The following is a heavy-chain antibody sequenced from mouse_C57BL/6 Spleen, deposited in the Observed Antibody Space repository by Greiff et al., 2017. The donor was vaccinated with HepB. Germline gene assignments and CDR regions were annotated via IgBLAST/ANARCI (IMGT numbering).Heavy chain of an antibody. CDR1: GYTFTSYW. Sequence: QVQLKQPGAELVKPGASVKMSCKASGYTFTSYWITWVNQRPGQGLEWIGDIYPGSGSTNYNEKFKSKATLTVDTSSSTAYMQLSSLTSEDSAVYYCARIYYYGSSYWYFDVWGTGTTVTVSS. CDR2: IYPGSGST. V-gene: IGHV1-55*01. D-gene: IGHD1-1*01. J-gene: IGHJ1*03. CDR3: ARIYYYGSSYWYFDV.